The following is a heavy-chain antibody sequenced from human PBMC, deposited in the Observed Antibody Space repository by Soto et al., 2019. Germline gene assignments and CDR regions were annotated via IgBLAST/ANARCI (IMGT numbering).Heavy chain of an antibody. V-gene: IGHV1-46*02. D-gene: IGHD3-3*01. Sequence: ASVNVSCKASGYTFDRYCMHWVRQAPGQGLEWMGMINPSGSITSYAQKFQGRVTMTRATSTRTLSMELTSLRSEDTADYYCTRGSSLEWSRMDVWGQGTTVTVSS. CDR3: TRGSSLEWSRMDV. CDR1: GYTFDRYC. CDR2: INPSGSIT. J-gene: IGHJ6*02.